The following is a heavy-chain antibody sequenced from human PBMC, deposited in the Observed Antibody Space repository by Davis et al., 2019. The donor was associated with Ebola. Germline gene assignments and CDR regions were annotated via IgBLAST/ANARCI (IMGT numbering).Heavy chain of an antibody. CDR1: GFTVSSNY. V-gene: IGHV3-66*01. Sequence: GESLKISCAASGFTVSSNYMSCVRQAPGKGLEWVSVIYSGGSTYYADSVKGRFTISRDNSKNTLYLQMNSLRAEDTAVYYCASGGIWFGENYWGQGTLVTVSS. D-gene: IGHD3-10*01. CDR2: IYSGGST. J-gene: IGHJ4*02. CDR3: ASGGIWFGENY.